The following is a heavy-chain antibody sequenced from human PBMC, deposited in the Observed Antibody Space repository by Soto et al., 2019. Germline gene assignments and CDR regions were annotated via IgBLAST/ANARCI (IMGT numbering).Heavy chain of an antibody. CDR2: IWYDGSNK. Sequence: PGGSLRLSCAASGFTFSSYGMHWVRQAPGKGLEWVAGIWYDGSNKYYADSAKGRFTISRDNSKNPLYLQMNSLRAEDTAVYYSAREADSSSWYYYYGMDVWDQATTGPVSS. J-gene: IGHJ6*02. CDR3: AREADSSSWYYYYGMDV. CDR1: GFTFSSYG. V-gene: IGHV3-33*01. D-gene: IGHD6-13*01.